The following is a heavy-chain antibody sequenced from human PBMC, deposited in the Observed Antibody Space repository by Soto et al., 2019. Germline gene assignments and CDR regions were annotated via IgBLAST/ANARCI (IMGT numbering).Heavy chain of an antibody. CDR3: ARGDSTDCSNGVCSFFYNHDMDV. D-gene: IGHD2-8*01. J-gene: IGHJ6*02. V-gene: IGHV1-2*04. Sequence: ASVKVSCKASGYSFTDYHIHWVRQAPGQGLEWLGRINPKSGGTTTAQKFQGWVTMTTDTSISTASMELTRLTSDDTAIYYCARGDSTDCSNGVCSFFYNHDMDVWGQGTTVTVSS. CDR1: GYSFTDYH. CDR2: INPKSGGT.